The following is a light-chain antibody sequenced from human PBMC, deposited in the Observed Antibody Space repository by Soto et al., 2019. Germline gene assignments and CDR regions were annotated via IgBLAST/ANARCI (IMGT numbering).Light chain of an antibody. CDR1: SSDVGGYNY. Sequence: QSVLTQPASVSGSPGQSITISCTGTSSDVGGYNYVSWYQQHPGKAPKLMIYDVSNRPSGVSNRFSGSKSGNTASLTISGLQAEDEADYYCCSYTSSSTLYVFGTGTELTVL. CDR3: CSYTSSSTLYV. J-gene: IGLJ1*01. CDR2: DVS. V-gene: IGLV2-14*01.